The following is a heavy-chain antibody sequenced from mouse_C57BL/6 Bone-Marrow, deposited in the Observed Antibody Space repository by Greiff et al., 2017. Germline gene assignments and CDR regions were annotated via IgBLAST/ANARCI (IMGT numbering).Heavy chain of an antibody. V-gene: IGHV1-19*01. CDR2: INPYNGGT. CDR1: GYTFTDYY. D-gene: IGHD1-1*01. CDR3: ARGDYGSPYWYFDV. J-gene: IGHJ1*03. Sequence: VQLQQSGPVLVKPGASVKMSCKASGYTFTDYYMNWVKQSHGKSLEWIGVINPYNGGTSSNQKFTGKATLTVYKSSSTAYMELNSLTSEDSAVEYCARGDYGSPYWYFDVWGTGTTVTVSS.